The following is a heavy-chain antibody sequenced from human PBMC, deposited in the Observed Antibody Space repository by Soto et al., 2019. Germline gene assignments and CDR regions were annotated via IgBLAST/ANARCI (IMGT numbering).Heavy chain of an antibody. Sequence: SVEVCFRASCYAFTSYGIRWVRQAPGQGLEWMGWISAYNGNTNYAQKLQGRVTMTTDTSTSTAYMELRSLRSDDTAVYYCARDSSGWYSDYWGQGTLVTVSS. CDR3: ARDSSGWYSDY. CDR2: ISAYNGNT. CDR1: CYAFTSYG. V-gene: IGHV1-18*04. J-gene: IGHJ4*02. D-gene: IGHD6-19*01.